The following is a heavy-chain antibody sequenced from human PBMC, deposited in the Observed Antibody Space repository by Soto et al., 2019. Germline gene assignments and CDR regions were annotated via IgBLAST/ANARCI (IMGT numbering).Heavy chain of an antibody. V-gene: IGHV3-30*03. CDR1: GFTFSSYG. D-gene: IGHD3-22*01. CDR3: ARGNDYDSTSFDY. J-gene: IGHJ4*02. CDR2: VSYDGKNE. Sequence: GGSLRLSCGGSGFTFSSYGMHWVRQAPGKGLEWVAVVSYDGKNEYYADSVKGRFTISRDNSKNTLYLQVNSLRAEDTAVYYCARGNDYDSTSFDYWGRGTLVTV.